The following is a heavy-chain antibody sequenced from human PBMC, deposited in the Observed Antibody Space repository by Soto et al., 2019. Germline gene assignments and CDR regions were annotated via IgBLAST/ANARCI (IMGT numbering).Heavy chain of an antibody. V-gene: IGHV3-33*01. CDR2: IWYDGSNK. CDR3: ARVLRDWGSDYFDY. J-gene: IGHJ4*02. D-gene: IGHD7-27*01. CDR1: GFTFSSYG. Sequence: GGSLRLSCAASGFTFSSYGMHWVRQAPGKGLEWVAVIWYDGSNKYYADSVKGRFTISRDNSKNTLYLQMNSLRAEDTAVYYCARVLRDWGSDYFDYWGQGTLVTVSS.